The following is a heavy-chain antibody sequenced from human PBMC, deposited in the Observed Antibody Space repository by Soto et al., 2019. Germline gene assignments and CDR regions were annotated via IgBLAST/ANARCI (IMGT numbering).Heavy chain of an antibody. CDR2: INHSGST. D-gene: IGHD7-27*01. V-gene: IGHV4-34*01. J-gene: IGHJ4*02. CDR1: GGSFSGYY. Sequence: QVQLQQWGAGLLKPSETLSLTCAVYGGSFSGYYWSWIRQPPGKGLEWIGDINHSGSTNYNPYLTSGVTISVDTSKNQFSLKLSSVTAADTAVYYCARGWGRIFDYWGQGTLVTVSS. CDR3: ARGWGRIFDY.